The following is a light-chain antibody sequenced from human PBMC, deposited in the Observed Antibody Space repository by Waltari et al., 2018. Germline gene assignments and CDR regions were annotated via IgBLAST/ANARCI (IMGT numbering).Light chain of an antibody. CDR2: ANY. Sequence: QSVLTQPPLASGTPGQRVTISCSGNSSNIGINTVTWYQQLPGTAPKVLIYANYRRPSGGPDRFAATKSDTSASLAISGRQSEDEADYVCATWDDSLNGRVFGGGTKLAVL. J-gene: IGLJ3*02. V-gene: IGLV1-44*01. CDR3: ATWDDSLNGRV. CDR1: SSNIGINT.